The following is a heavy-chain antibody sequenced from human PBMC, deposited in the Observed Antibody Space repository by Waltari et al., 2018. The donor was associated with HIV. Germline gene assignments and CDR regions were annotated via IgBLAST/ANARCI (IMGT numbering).Heavy chain of an antibody. D-gene: IGHD4-17*01. J-gene: IGHJ4*02. CDR1: GFTLSSFS. Sequence: EVQLVESGGGLVKPGGSLRLSCAGSGFTLSSFSMNWVRQAPGKGLEWVASISSGSSFIDYADSVKGRFTISRDNAKNSLYLQMKSLRVEDTALYYCARALTNFGGFWGQGTLVTVSS. V-gene: IGHV3-21*01. CDR2: ISSGSSFI. CDR3: ARALTNFGGF.